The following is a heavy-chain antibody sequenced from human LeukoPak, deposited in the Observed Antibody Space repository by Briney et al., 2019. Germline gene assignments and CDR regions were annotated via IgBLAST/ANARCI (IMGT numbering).Heavy chain of an antibody. CDR3: ATDPIGSGSLTFDY. D-gene: IGHD3-10*01. V-gene: IGHV1-24*01. J-gene: IGHJ4*02. CDR1: GYTLTELS. CDR2: FDPEDGET. Sequence: ASVKVSCKVSGYTLTELSMHWVRQAPGKGLEWMGGFDPEDGETIYAQKFQGRVTMTEDTSTDTAYMELSSLRSEDTAVYYCATDPIGSGSLTFDYWGQGTLVTVSS.